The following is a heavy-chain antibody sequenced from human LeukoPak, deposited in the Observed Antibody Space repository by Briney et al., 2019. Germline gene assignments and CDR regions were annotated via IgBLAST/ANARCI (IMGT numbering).Heavy chain of an antibody. CDR2: IYYSGST. D-gene: IGHD3-22*01. Sequence: SETLSLTCTVSGGSISSGDYYWSWIRQPPGKGLEWIGYIYYSGSTYYNPSRKSRVTIAVDTSKNQFSLKLSSVTAADTAVYYCARDPGYYDSSGYVDWGQGTLVTVSS. CDR1: GGSISSGDYY. J-gene: IGHJ4*02. CDR3: ARDPGYYDSSGYVD. V-gene: IGHV4-30-4*01.